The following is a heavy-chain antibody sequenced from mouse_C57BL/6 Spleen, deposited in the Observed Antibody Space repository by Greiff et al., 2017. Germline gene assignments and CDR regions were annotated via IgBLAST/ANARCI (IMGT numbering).Heavy chain of an antibody. Sequence: QVQLQQSGAELVRPGASVTLSCKASGYTFTDYEMHWVKQTPVHGLEWIGAIDPETGGTAYNQKFKGKAILTADKSSSTAYMELRSLTSVDSAVYYCTYSNPFAYWGQGTLVTVSA. CDR3: TYSNPFAY. CDR2: IDPETGGT. J-gene: IGHJ3*01. D-gene: IGHD2-5*01. V-gene: IGHV1-15*01. CDR1: GYTFTDYE.